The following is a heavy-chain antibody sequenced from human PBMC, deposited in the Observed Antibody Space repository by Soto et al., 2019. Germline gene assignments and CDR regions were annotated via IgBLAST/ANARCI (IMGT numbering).Heavy chain of an antibody. D-gene: IGHD6-19*01. CDR1: GYSFTSYW. J-gene: IGHJ3*02. CDR2: IYPGDSDT. V-gene: IGHV5-51*01. CDR3: ARHSALYSSGWYDAFDI. Sequence: GESLKISCKGSGYSFTSYWIGWVRQMPGKGLEWMGIIYPGDSDTRYSPSFQGQVTISADKSISTAYLQWSSLKASDTAIYYCARHSALYSSGWYDAFDIWGQGTMVTVSS.